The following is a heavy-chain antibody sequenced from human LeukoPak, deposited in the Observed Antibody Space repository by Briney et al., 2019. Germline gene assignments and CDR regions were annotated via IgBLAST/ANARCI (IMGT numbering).Heavy chain of an antibody. J-gene: IGHJ4*02. D-gene: IGHD3-22*01. Sequence: ASVKVSCKASGYTFTSYGISWVRQAPGQGLEWMGWISAYNGNTNYAQKLQGRVTMTTDASTSTAYMELRSLSSDDTAVYYCARVVRDSSEGYFDYWGQGTLVTVSS. CDR2: ISAYNGNT. CDR3: ARVVRDSSEGYFDY. V-gene: IGHV1-18*01. CDR1: GYTFTSYG.